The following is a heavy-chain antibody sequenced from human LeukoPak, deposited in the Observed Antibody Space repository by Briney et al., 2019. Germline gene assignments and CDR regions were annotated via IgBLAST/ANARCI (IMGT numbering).Heavy chain of an antibody. CDR3: ATEGYCTNGVCYSDY. Sequence: ASVKVSCKASGYTFTSYAMHWVRQAPGQRLEWMGWINAGNGNTKYSQKFQGRVTMTEDTSTDTAYMELSSLRSEDTAVYYCATEGYCTNGVCYSDYWGQGTLVTVSS. V-gene: IGHV1-3*01. D-gene: IGHD2-8*01. CDR1: GYTFTSYA. J-gene: IGHJ4*02. CDR2: INAGNGNT.